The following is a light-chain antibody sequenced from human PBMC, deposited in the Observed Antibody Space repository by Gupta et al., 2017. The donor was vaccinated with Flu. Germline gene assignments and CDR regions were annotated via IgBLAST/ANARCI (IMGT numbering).Light chain of an antibody. CDR1: SSNLGAGYV. J-gene: IGLJ3*02. CDR3: QSYETSLSGWV. V-gene: IGLV1-40*01. CDR2: ANS. Sequence: SSNLGAGYVVHWYQQLPGTAPKLLIAANSDRPSGVPDRFSGSKSGTSASLVIDGLQAEDEADYYCQSYETSLSGWVFGGGTKLTVL.